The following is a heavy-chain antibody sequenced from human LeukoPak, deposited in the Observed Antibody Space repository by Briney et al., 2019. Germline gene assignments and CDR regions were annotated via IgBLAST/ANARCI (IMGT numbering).Heavy chain of an antibody. V-gene: IGHV4-39*01. CDR1: GGSISSDAYY. CDR2: IYHSGST. CDR3: ARLDGAWGYFDY. J-gene: IGHJ4*02. D-gene: IGHD3-16*01. Sequence: SETLSLTCTVSGGSISSDAYYWGWIRQPPKKGLEWIGTIYHSGSTYLNPSLRSRLTISVDTSKNQFSLNLSSVTAADTAVYYCARLDGAWGYFDYWGQGTLVTVPS.